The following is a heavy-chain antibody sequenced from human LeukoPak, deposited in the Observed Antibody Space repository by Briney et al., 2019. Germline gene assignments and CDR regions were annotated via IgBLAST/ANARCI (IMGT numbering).Heavy chain of an antibody. Sequence: GGSLRLSCAASGFTFSSYAVSWVRQAPGKGLEWVSSISGSGGSTYSADSVKGRFTISRDNSKNTLYLQMNSLRAEDTALYYCAKDRSCTNDICQGDFDYWGQGSLVNVSS. CDR3: AKDRSCTNDICQGDFDY. V-gene: IGHV3-23*01. J-gene: IGHJ4*02. D-gene: IGHD2-8*01. CDR1: GFTFSSYA. CDR2: ISGSGGST.